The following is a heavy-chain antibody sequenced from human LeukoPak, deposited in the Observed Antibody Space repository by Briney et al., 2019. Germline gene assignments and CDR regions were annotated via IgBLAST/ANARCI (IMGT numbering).Heavy chain of an antibody. V-gene: IGHV1-18*01. CDR1: GYTFTSYG. D-gene: IGHD2-2*01. CDR3: ARDKEGYCSSTSCSRGDNWFDP. CDR2: ISAYNGNT. J-gene: IGHJ5*02. Sequence: GASVKVSCKASGYTFTSYGISLVRQAPGQGLDWMGWISAYNGNTNYAQKLQGRVTMTTDTSTSTAYMELRSLRSDDTAVYYCARDKEGYCSSTSCSRGDNWFDPWGQGTLVTVSS.